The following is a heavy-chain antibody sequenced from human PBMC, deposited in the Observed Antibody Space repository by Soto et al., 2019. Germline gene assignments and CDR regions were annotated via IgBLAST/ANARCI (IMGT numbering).Heavy chain of an antibody. V-gene: IGHV4-34*01. J-gene: IGHJ4*02. CDR3: ARIQLWPQPFES. Sequence: SETLSLTCAVASGSFTNYYWTWIRQPPGKGLEWIGEINHSGGSNYNPSLKSRVTMSVDMSKNQFSLKVSSVTAADTALYYCARIQLWPQPFESWGQGTLVTVSS. CDR1: SGSFTNYY. D-gene: IGHD5-18*01. CDR2: INHSGGS.